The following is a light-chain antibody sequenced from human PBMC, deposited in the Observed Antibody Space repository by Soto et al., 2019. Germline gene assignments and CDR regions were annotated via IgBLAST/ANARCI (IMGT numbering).Light chain of an antibody. CDR1: SGGVGSYKY. V-gene: IGLV2-14*01. CDR3: SSYTITSTLVI. Sequence: QSALTQPASVSGSPGQSISVSCTGSSGGVGSYKYVSWYQQHPGKAPKLIIYEVNKRPSGVSDRFSGSKSGNTASLTISGLQAEDEADYYCSSYTITSTLVIFGGGTKLTVL. CDR2: EVN. J-gene: IGLJ2*01.